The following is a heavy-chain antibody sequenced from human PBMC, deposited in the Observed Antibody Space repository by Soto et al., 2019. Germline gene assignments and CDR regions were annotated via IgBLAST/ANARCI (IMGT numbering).Heavy chain of an antibody. V-gene: IGHV3-33*08. Sequence: QVQLVESGGGVIEPGGSLRLSCTTSGFTFNTYGMYWVRQASGKGLVWVAIIWYDGSNKYYGDSVKGRFTISRDNSKNTLYLQMNSLRAEDTALYYCARGDCTGAYCYSWPFNYGVDVWGQGTTVTVSS. CDR1: GFTFNTYG. D-gene: IGHD2-15*01. CDR2: IWYDGSNK. J-gene: IGHJ6*02. CDR3: ARGDCTGAYCYSWPFNYGVDV.